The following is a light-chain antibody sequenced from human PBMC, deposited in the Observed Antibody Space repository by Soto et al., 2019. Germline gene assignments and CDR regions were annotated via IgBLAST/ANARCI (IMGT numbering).Light chain of an antibody. V-gene: IGKV3-20*01. CDR1: QSVSSSY. CDR3: QHYET. J-gene: IGKJ1*01. Sequence: ESLLTQSPGTLSLSPGERATLSCRASQSVSSSYLAWYQQKLGQAPRLLIYGASSRATGIPDRFSGSGSGTDFTLTISRLEPEDFAVYFCQHYETFGQGTKVEIK. CDR2: GAS.